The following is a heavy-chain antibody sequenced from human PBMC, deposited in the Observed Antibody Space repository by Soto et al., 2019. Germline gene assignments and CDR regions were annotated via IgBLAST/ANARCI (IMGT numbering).Heavy chain of an antibody. CDR3: ARRGPVSGYCSGGSCYEMFWFDP. CDR2: MNPNSGNT. J-gene: IGHJ5*02. D-gene: IGHD2-15*01. Sequence: ASVKVSCKASGYTFTSYDINWVRQATGQGLEWMGWMNPNSGNTGYAQKFQGRVTMTRNTSISTAYMELSSLRSEDTAVYYCARRGPVSGYCSGGSCYEMFWFDPWGQGTLVTVSS. CDR1: GYTFTSYD. V-gene: IGHV1-8*01.